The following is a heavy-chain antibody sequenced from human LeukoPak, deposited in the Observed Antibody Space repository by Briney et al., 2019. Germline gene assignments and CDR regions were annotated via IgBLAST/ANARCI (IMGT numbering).Heavy chain of an antibody. CDR1: GYTFTSYG. Sequence: GASVKVSCKASGYTFTSYGISWVRQAPGQGLEWMGWISAYNGNTNYAQKLQGRVTITADKSTSTAYMELSSLRSEDTAVYYCARDCCNYYNSSGYFNYWGQGTLVTVSS. J-gene: IGHJ4*02. CDR2: ISAYNGNT. CDR3: ARDCCNYYNSSGYFNY. V-gene: IGHV1-18*01. D-gene: IGHD3-22*01.